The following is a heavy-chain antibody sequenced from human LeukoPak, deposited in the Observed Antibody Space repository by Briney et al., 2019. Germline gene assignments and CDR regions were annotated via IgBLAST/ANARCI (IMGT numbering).Heavy chain of an antibody. CDR3: TKATQWLAFDY. Sequence: SETLSLTCTVSGGSISSHFWSWMRQPPGGRLEWIGNIYNRGTTNYNPSLNSRVTMSVDTSKNQLSLQLTSVTAADTAVYYCTKATQWLAFDYWGRGTLVTVPS. CDR2: IYNRGTT. CDR1: GGSISSHF. V-gene: IGHV4-59*11. D-gene: IGHD6-19*01. J-gene: IGHJ4*02.